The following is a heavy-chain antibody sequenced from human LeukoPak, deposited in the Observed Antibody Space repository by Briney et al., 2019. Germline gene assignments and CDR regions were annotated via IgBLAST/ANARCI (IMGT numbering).Heavy chain of an antibody. CDR2: IYYSGST. D-gene: IGHD3-22*01. CDR3: ASDRLYDSSGYPGRAFDI. CDR1: GGSISSSSYY. V-gene: IGHV4-39*07. J-gene: IGHJ3*02. Sequence: SETLSLTCTVSGGSISSSSYYWGWIRQPPGKGLEWIGRIYYSGSTYYTPSLKSRVTISVDTSKNQFSLKLSSVTAADTAVYYCASDRLYDSSGYPGRAFDIWGQGTMVTVSS.